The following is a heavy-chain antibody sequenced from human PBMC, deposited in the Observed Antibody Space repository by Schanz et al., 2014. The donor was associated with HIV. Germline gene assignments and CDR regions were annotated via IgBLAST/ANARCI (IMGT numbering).Heavy chain of an antibody. V-gene: IGHV3-33*08. CDR3: TRGRFLERGGMDV. J-gene: IGHJ6*02. Sequence: QVQLVESGGGVVQPGRSLRVSCAASGFTFNSYGMHWVRQAPGKGLQGGAVIWFDGRNKYYGDSVKGRFMISRDNSNNTLYVQMNSLRAEDTAVYFCTRGRFLERGGMDVWGQGTAVTVSS. CDR1: GFTFNSYG. D-gene: IGHD3-3*01. CDR2: IWFDGRNK.